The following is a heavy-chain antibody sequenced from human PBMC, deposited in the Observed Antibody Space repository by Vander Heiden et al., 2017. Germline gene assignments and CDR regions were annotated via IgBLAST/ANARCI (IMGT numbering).Heavy chain of an antibody. Sequence: APLGQSGAALKKPGASGKGAYKAAGDTSISNDITWVRQAPGQGLEWMGWMNPNSGDTGYAQKFQGRVTMTRDTSIKTAYMELSSLRSEDTAVYYCARPLGGYCSGGFCTGFDPWGQGTLVTVSS. CDR1: GDTSISND. CDR2: MNPNSGDT. J-gene: IGHJ5*02. V-gene: IGHV1-8*01. D-gene: IGHD2-15*01. CDR3: ARPLGGYCSGGFCTGFDP.